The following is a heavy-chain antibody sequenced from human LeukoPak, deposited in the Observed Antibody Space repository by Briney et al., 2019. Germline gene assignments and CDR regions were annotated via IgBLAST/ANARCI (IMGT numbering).Heavy chain of an antibody. V-gene: IGHV1-18*04. Sequence: ASVKVSCKASGYTFTSYGISWVRQAPGQGLEWMGWISAYNGNTNYAQKLQGRVTMTTDTSTSTAYMELRSLRPDDTAVYYCARMAQGRYFDWSNWFDPWGQGTLVTVSS. CDR2: ISAYNGNT. D-gene: IGHD3-9*01. J-gene: IGHJ5*02. CDR3: ARMAQGRYFDWSNWFDP. CDR1: GYTFTSYG.